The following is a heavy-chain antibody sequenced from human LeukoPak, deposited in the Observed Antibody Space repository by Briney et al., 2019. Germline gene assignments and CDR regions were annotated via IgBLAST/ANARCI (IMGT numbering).Heavy chain of an antibody. CDR3: AKATRASGSYYADY. Sequence: GGSLRLSCAASGFTFSSYWMHWVRQAPGKGLVWVSRINSDGSSTSYADSVKGRFTISRDNAKNTLYLQMNSLRAEDTAVYYCAKATRASGSYYADYWGQGTLVTVSS. CDR2: INSDGSST. CDR1: GFTFSSYW. D-gene: IGHD1-26*01. J-gene: IGHJ4*02. V-gene: IGHV3-74*01.